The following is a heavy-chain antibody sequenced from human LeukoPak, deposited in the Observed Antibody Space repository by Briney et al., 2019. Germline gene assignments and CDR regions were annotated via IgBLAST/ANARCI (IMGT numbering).Heavy chain of an antibody. CDR2: IYYSGST. J-gene: IGHJ5*02. D-gene: IGHD5-12*01. CDR3: ARGTYGGYSGYLNWFDP. Sequence: PETLSLTCTVSGGSISSYYWSWIRQPPGKGLEWIGYIYYSGSTNYNPSLKSRVTISVDTSKNQFSLKLSSVTAADTAVYYCARGTYGGYSGYLNWFDPWGQGTLVTVSS. V-gene: IGHV4-59*01. CDR1: GGSISSYY.